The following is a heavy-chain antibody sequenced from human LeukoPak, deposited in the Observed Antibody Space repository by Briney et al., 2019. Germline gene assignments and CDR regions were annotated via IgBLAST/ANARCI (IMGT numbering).Heavy chain of an antibody. CDR2: IHPSDSGT. Sequence: GESLKISCEGSGYSFTNYWIGWVRQMPGKGLEWMGIIHPSDSGTRYSPSFQGQVTMSVDESITTAYLQWSSLRASDSAIYYCARGGSYRYGSSDYWGQGTLVTVSS. CDR1: GYSFTNYW. J-gene: IGHJ4*02. V-gene: IGHV5-51*01. CDR3: ARGGSYRYGSSDY. D-gene: IGHD5-18*01.